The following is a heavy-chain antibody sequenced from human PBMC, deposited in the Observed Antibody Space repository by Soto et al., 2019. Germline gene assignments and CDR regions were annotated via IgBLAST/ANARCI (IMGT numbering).Heavy chain of an antibody. CDR1: GGSISSSSYY. J-gene: IGHJ4*02. CDR2: IYYSGST. CDR3: ARLEGLATISYYFDF. V-gene: IGHV4-39*01. D-gene: IGHD3-9*01. Sequence: QLQLQESGPGLVKPSEALSLTCSVSGGSISSSSYYWGWIRQPPGKGLELIGSIYYSGSTYYNPSLKSRVPISIDKSKNQCSLTLSSLTAADTAVYYCARLEGLATISYYFDFWGQGTLVTVSS.